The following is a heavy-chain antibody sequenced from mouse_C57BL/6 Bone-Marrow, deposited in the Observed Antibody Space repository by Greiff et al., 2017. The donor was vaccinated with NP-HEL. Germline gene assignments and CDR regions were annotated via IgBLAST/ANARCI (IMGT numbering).Heavy chain of an antibody. CDR2: IDPSDSYT. J-gene: IGHJ3*01. V-gene: IGHV1-69*01. CDR3: AIKGGLRRRGFAY. Sequence: QVQLQQPGAELVMPGASVKLSCKASGYTFTSYWMHWVKQRPGQGLEWIGEIDPSDSYTNYNQKFKGKSTLTVDKSSSTAYMQLSSLTSEYSAVYYCAIKGGLRRRGFAYWGQGTLVTVSA. CDR1: GYTFTSYW. D-gene: IGHD2-4*01.